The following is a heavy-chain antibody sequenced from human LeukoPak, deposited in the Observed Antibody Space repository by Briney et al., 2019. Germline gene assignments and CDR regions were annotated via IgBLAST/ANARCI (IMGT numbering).Heavy chain of an antibody. CDR3: ARDRYDYGDYYYWFDP. D-gene: IGHD4-17*01. J-gene: IGHJ5*02. Sequence: SETLSLTCAVYGGSFSGYYWSWIRQPPGKGLEWIGEINHSGSTNYNPSLKSRVTISVDTSKNQFSLKLSSVTAADTAVYYCARDRYDYGDYYYWFDPWGQGTLVTVSS. CDR1: GGSFSGYY. CDR2: INHSGST. V-gene: IGHV4-34*01.